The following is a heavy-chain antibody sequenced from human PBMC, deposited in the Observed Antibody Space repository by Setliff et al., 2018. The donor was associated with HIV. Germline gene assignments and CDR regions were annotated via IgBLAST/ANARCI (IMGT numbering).Heavy chain of an antibody. CDR1: GYTFTSYG. CDR2: ISAYNGNT. D-gene: IGHD5-18*01. CDR3: SRGQVVGYTYSGIEL. V-gene: IGHV1-18*01. J-gene: IGHJ4*02. Sequence: ASVKVSCKASGYTFTSYGISWVRQAPGQGLEWMGWISAYNGNTNYAQKLQGRVTMTTDTSTSTAYMELRSLRSDDTAVYYCSRGQVVGYTYSGIELWGQGTLVTVSS.